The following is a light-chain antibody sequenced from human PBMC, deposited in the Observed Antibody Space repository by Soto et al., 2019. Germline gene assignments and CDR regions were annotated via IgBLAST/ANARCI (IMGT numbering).Light chain of an antibody. V-gene: IGKV3-15*01. J-gene: IGKJ2*01. Sequence: EIVMTQSPATLSISPGERATLSCRASQSVGTNLGLYQQKPGQPPRLLIYGASARATGVPARFSGSGSGTEFTLAISSLQSEDFAVYYCQQYNNWPPMYTFGQGTKLEIK. CDR1: QSVGTN. CDR3: QQYNNWPPMYT. CDR2: GAS.